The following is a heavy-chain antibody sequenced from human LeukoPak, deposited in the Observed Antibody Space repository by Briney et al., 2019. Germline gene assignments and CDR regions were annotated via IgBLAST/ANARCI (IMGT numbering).Heavy chain of an antibody. V-gene: IGHV4-59*08. Sequence: PSETLSLTCTVSGGSTSTYYWSWIRQPPGKGLEWIGYIYYSGSTNYNASLKSRLTISADTSKNQFSLKLSSVTAADTAVYFCARHEGYSYAFAYWGQGTLVTVSS. CDR2: IYYSGST. D-gene: IGHD5-18*01. CDR1: GGSTSTYY. J-gene: IGHJ4*02. CDR3: ARHEGYSYAFAY.